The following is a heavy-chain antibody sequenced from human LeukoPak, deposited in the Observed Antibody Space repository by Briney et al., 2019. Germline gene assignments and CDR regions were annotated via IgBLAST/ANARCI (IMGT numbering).Heavy chain of an antibody. D-gene: IGHD4-17*01. J-gene: IGHJ4*02. CDR2: IYPRDSDT. V-gene: IGHV5-51*01. CDR1: GYTFTADW. Sequence: GESLKISCESSGYTFTADWIAWVRQMPGKGLEWIGIIYPRDSDTRYSPSFQGQVTISVDKSISTAYLQWSSLKASDTAMYHCARVYGRALDRWGQGTLVTVSS. CDR3: ARVYGRALDR.